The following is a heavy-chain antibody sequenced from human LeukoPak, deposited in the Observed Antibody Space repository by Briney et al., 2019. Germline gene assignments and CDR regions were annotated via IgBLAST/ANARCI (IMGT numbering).Heavy chain of an antibody. CDR2: ISGSGGST. CDR1: GFTFSSYA. J-gene: IGHJ4*02. Sequence: AGGSLRLSCAASGFTFSSYAMSWVRQAPGKGLEWVSAISGSGGSTYYADSVKGRFTISRDNSKNTLYLQMNSLRAEDTTVYYCAKDPTVGATGGFDYWGQGTLVTVSS. CDR3: AKDPTVGATGGFDY. V-gene: IGHV3-23*01. D-gene: IGHD1-26*01.